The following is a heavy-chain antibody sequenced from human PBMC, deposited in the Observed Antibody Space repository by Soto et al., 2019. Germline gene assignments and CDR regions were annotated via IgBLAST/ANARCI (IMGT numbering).Heavy chain of an antibody. CDR3: ARDGRYKTPYDGFDT. D-gene: IGHD1-26*01. J-gene: IGHJ3*02. CDR1: GINFSDHF. Sequence: QAQVVESGGGLVKPGGSLRLSCATSGINFSDHFMAWIRLSPGKGLEWIAYISGSGTTIYYADSVRGRFTISRDNANDSLYLQMNSLRAEDTAVYYCARDGRYKTPYDGFDTWGQGTMFTVSS. CDR2: ISGSGTTI. V-gene: IGHV3-11*01.